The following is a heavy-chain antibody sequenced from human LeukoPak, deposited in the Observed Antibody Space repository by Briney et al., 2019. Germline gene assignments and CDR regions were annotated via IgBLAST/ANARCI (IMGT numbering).Heavy chain of an antibody. V-gene: IGHV3-23*01. Sequence: GGSLRLSCAASGFTFSSYAMSWVRQAPGKGLEWVSAISGSGGSTYYADSVKGRFTISRDSSKNTLYLQMNSLRAEDTAVYYCAKERATYYYDSSSQPFDYWGQGTLVTVSS. CDR1: GFTFSSYA. CDR3: AKERATYYYDSSSQPFDY. D-gene: IGHD3-22*01. J-gene: IGHJ4*02. CDR2: ISGSGGST.